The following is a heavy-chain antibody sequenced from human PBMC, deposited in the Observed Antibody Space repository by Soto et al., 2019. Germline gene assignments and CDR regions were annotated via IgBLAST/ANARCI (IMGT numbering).Heavy chain of an antibody. Sequence: SETLSLTCTVSGGSVSSGSYYWSWIRQPPGKGLEWIGYIYYSGSTNYNPSLKSRVTISVDTSKNQFSLKLSSVTAADTAMYYCARIAAAAGFFDYWGQGTLVTVSS. CDR3: ARIAAAAGFFDY. V-gene: IGHV4-61*01. CDR1: GGSVSSGSYY. D-gene: IGHD6-13*01. J-gene: IGHJ4*02. CDR2: IYYSGST.